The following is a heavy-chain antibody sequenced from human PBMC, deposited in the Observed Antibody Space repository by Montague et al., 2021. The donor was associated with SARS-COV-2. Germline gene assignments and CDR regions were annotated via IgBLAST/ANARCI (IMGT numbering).Heavy chain of an antibody. CDR2: TFYRSQWHT. CDR1: GDSVSRDTAA. Sequence: CAISGDSVSRDTAAWHWIRQSPSRGLEWLGRTFYRSQWHTDSAASVRSRISFSGDISKNQFSLHLNSVTPEDTAIYYCARDGDYGGTWYSFLQNWGQGTLVIVSS. D-gene: IGHD4-17*01. J-gene: IGHJ1*01. CDR3: ARDGDYGGTWYSFLQN. V-gene: IGHV6-1*01.